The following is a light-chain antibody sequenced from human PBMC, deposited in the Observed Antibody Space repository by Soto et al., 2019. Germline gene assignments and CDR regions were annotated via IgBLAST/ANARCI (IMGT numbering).Light chain of an antibody. Sequence: EIVLTQSPGTLSLSPGERATLSCRASQSVSSSYLAWYQQKPGQAPRLLIYGASSRATGIPDRFSGSGSGTDFTLTISRPEPEDFAVYYCQQYGSSKRTFGQGTKVDIK. J-gene: IGKJ1*01. CDR2: GAS. V-gene: IGKV3-20*01. CDR3: QQYGSSKRT. CDR1: QSVSSSY.